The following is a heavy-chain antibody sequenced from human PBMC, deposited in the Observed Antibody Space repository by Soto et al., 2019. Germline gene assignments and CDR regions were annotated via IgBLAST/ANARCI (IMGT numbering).Heavy chain of an antibody. J-gene: IGHJ6*02. D-gene: IGHD1-7*01. Sequence: SGPTLVNPTQTLTLTCTFSGFSLSTSGMCVSWIRQPPGKALEWLALIDWDDDKYYSTSLKTRLTISKDTSKNQVVLTMTNMDPVDTATYYCARIPYNWNSEYYCYYCGRDVWGQGTTVSVSS. CDR3: ARIPYNWNSEYYCYYCGRDV. V-gene: IGHV2-70*01. CDR2: IDWDDDK. CDR1: GFSLSTSGMC.